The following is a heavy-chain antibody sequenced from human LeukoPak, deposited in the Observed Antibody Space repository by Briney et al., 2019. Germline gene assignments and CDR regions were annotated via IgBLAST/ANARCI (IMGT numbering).Heavy chain of an antibody. J-gene: IGHJ4*02. Sequence: GGSLRLSCDASGFTISDYYMSWIRQSPGKGLEWISYITSGGASTNYADSVKGRFTISRDKAKNSVALQLNSLRAEDTAVYYCTRQRRGTYYAFDSWGQGTLVTVSS. D-gene: IGHD3-16*01. CDR1: GFTISDYY. CDR3: TRQRRGTYYAFDS. CDR2: ITSGGAST. V-gene: IGHV3-11*01.